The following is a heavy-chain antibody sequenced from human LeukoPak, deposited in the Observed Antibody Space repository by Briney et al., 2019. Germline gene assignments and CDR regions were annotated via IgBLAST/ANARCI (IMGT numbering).Heavy chain of an antibody. Sequence: SVKVSCKASGGTFSSYAISWVRQAPGQGLEWMGRIIPILGIANYAQKFQGRVTITADKSTSTAYMELSSLRSEDTAVYYCARVSPYGSGSPIDYWGQGTLVTVS. CDR1: GGTFSSYA. J-gene: IGHJ4*02. V-gene: IGHV1-69*04. D-gene: IGHD3-10*01. CDR2: IIPILGIA. CDR3: ARVSPYGSGSPIDY.